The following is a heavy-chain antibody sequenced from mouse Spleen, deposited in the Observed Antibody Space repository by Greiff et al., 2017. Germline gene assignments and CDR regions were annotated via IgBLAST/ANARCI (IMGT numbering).Heavy chain of an antibody. Sequence: EVKLVESGGGLVQPGGSLKLSCAASGFTFSSYTMSWVRQTPEKRLEWVAYISNGGGSTYYPDTVKGRFTISRDNAKNTLYLQMSSLKSEDTAMYYCARHGDYGNLYWYFDVWGAGTTVTVSS. D-gene: IGHD2-1*01. CDR1: GFTFSSYT. CDR2: ISNGGGST. CDR3: ARHGDYGNLYWYFDV. V-gene: IGHV5-12-2*01. J-gene: IGHJ1*01.